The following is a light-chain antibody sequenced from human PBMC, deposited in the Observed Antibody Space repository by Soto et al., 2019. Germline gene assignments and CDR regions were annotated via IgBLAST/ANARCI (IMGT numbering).Light chain of an antibody. CDR1: SSDVGGYSY. J-gene: IGLJ1*01. CDR2: DVS. Sequence: QSALTQPASVSGSPGQSITISCTGTSSDVGGYSYVSWYQQLPGKAPKLMIYDVSDRPSGVSNRFSGSKSGNTASLTISGLQHEEEADYYCSSYKSSSLYVFGTGTKVTV. V-gene: IGLV2-14*01. CDR3: SSYKSSSLYV.